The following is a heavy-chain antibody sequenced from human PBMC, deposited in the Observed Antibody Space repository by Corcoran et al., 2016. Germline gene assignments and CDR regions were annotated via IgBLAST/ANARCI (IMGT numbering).Heavy chain of an antibody. CDR1: GGSFSGYY. J-gene: IGHJ4*02. D-gene: IGHD5-12*01. V-gene: IGHV4-34*01. CDR3: ARVGGGGYDLGSYFDD. CDR2: INHSGST. Sequence: QVQLQQWGAGLLKPSETLSLTCAVYGGSFSGYYWSWIRQPPGKGLEWIGEINHSGSTNYNPSLKSRVTISVDTSKNQFSLKLSSVTAADTAVYYCARVGGGGYDLGSYFDDWGQGTLVTVSS.